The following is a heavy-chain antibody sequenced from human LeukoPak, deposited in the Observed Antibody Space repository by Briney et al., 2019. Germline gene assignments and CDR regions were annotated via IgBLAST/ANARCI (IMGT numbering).Heavy chain of an antibody. D-gene: IGHD4-17*01. Sequence: PGGSLRLSCAASGCTFSTYGVHWVRQAPGKGLEWVASISYDGSNKYYADSVKGRLTISRDNSKNTLYLQMNSLRAEDTAVYYCAKDRDGDYYFDYWGQGTLVTVSS. CDR1: GCTFSTYG. CDR2: ISYDGSNK. V-gene: IGHV3-30*18. J-gene: IGHJ4*02. CDR3: AKDRDGDYYFDY.